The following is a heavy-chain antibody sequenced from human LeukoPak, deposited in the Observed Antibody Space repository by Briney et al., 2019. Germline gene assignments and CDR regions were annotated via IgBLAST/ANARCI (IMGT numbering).Heavy chain of an antibody. CDR1: GLTFSSYA. CDR3: AKHVGVVAATSYYFDY. Sequence: GGSLRLSCAASGLTFSSYAMSWVRQAPGKGLEWVSAISGSGGSTYYADSVKGRFTISRDNSKNTLYLQMNSLRAEDTAVYYCAKHVGVVAATSYYFDYWGQGTLVTVSS. V-gene: IGHV3-23*01. D-gene: IGHD2-15*01. CDR2: ISGSGGST. J-gene: IGHJ4*02.